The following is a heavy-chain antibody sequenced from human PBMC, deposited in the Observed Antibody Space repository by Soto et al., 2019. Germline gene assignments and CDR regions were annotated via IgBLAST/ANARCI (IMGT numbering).Heavy chain of an antibody. CDR2: ISGSGSTI. Sequence: PGGSLRLSCAASGFTFSDHYMTWIRQPPGKGLEWVSYISGSGSTIHYADSVKGRFTVSRDNARNSLYLQMNSLRAEDTAFYYCASDPYYYASGYWGQGTLVTAPQ. J-gene: IGHJ4*02. CDR1: GFTFSDHY. CDR3: ASDPYYYASGY. V-gene: IGHV3-11*01. D-gene: IGHD3-10*01.